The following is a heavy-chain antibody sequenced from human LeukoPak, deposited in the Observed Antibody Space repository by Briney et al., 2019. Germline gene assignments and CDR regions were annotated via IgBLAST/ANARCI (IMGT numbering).Heavy chain of an antibody. V-gene: IGHV3-30-3*01. CDR1: GFTFSSYA. Sequence: GGSLRLSCAASGFTFSSYAMHWVRQAPGKGLEWVAVISYDGSNKYYADSVKGRFTISRDNSKNTLYLQMNSLRAEDTAVYYCASLSSIAAAAAPDYWGQGTLVTVSS. CDR2: ISYDGSNK. D-gene: IGHD6-13*01. CDR3: ASLSSIAAAAAPDY. J-gene: IGHJ4*02.